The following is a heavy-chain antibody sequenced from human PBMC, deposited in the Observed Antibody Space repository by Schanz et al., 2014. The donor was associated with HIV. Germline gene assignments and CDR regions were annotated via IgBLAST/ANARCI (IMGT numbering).Heavy chain of an antibody. J-gene: IGHJ5*02. CDR1: GFSFSNYG. CDR2: ISYDGRNK. D-gene: IGHD6-13*01. V-gene: IGHV3-30*18. CDR3: AKDKSRHTYSSSSIFDP. Sequence: VQLLESGGGLEQPGGSLRLSCAASGFSFSNYGIHWVRQAPGKGLEWMAVISYDGRNKYYADSVKGRFTISRDNSKNTLYLQMNSLRPEDTAVYYCAKDKSRHTYSSSSIFDPWGQGTLVTVSS.